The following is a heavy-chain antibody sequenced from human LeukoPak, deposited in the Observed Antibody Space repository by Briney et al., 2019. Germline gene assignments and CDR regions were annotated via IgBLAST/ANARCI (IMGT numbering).Heavy chain of an antibody. V-gene: IGHV6-1*01. D-gene: IGHD5-24*01. Sequence: SQTLSLTCAISGDSVSRNSAAWNWIRQSPSRGLEWLGRTYYRSKWYNDYAVSVKSRITINPDTSKNQFPLQLNSVTPEDTAVYYCARVAPPEMSLDYWGQGTLVTVSS. J-gene: IGHJ4*02. CDR3: ARVAPPEMSLDY. CDR2: TYYRSKWYN. CDR1: GDSVSRNSAA.